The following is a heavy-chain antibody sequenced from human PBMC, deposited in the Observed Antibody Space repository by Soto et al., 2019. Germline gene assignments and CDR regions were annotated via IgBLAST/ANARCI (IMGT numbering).Heavy chain of an antibody. D-gene: IGHD6-6*01. CDR3: ARIRGAARPSYYYYMDV. J-gene: IGHJ6*03. CDR2: ISSSGSTI. Sequence: SLRLSCAASGFTFSDYYISWILQAPGKGLEWVSYISSSGSTIYYADSVKGRFIISRDNAKNSLYLQMNSLRAEDTAVYYCARIRGAARPSYYYYMDVWGKGTTVTVSS. V-gene: IGHV3-11*01. CDR1: GFTFSDYY.